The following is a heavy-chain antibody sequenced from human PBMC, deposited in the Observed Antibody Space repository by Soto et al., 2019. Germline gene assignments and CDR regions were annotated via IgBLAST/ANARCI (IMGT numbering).Heavy chain of an antibody. CDR1: GGTFSSYA. CDR3: AKDLTRQPAYWLDP. D-gene: IGHD3-16*01. V-gene: IGHV1-69*10. CDR2: IIPILGTA. Sequence: SVKVSCKASGGTFSSYAISWVRQAPGQGLEWMGGIIPILGTANYAQKFQGRVTITADKSTSTAYMELSSLRSEDTAVYYCAKDLTRQPAYWLDPWGQGTQVTVSS. J-gene: IGHJ5*02.